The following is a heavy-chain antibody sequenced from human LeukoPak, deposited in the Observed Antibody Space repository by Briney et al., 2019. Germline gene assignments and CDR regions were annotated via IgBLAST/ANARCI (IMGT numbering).Heavy chain of an antibody. D-gene: IGHD3-22*01. V-gene: IGHV3-7*01. J-gene: IGHJ4*02. CDR2: IKQDGSEK. CDR3: ARDIGHYYDSSGSYS. Sequence: GGSLRLSCAASGFTFSSYWMSWVRQAPGKGLEWVANIKQDGSEKYYVDSVKGRFTISRDNAKNSLYLQMNSLGAEDTAVDYCARDIGHYYDSSGSYSWGQGTLVTVSS. CDR1: GFTFSSYW.